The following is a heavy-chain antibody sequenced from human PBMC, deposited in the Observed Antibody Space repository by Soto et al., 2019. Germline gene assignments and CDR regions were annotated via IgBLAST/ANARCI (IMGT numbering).Heavy chain of an antibody. V-gene: IGHV1-69*13. D-gene: IGHD6-19*01. CDR2: IIPIFGTA. CDR1: GGTFSSYA. J-gene: IGHJ6*02. Sequence: SVKVSCKASGGTFSSYAISWVRQAPGQGLEWMGGIIPIFGTANYAQKFQGRVTITADESTSTAYMELSSLRSEDTAVYYCARALFIAVAGTDYYYGMDVWGQGTTVTVSS. CDR3: ARALFIAVAGTDYYYGMDV.